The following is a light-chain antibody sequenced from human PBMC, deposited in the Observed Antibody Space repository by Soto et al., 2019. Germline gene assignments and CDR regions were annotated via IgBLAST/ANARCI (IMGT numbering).Light chain of an antibody. CDR1: QSVSSSY. J-gene: IGKJ3*01. CDR2: GAS. CDR3: QQYGSSL. V-gene: IGKV3-20*01. Sequence: EIVLTQSPGTLSLSPGERATLSCRASQSVSSSYLAWYQQKPGQAPRLLIYGASSRATGMPDRFSGSGSGTDFTLTISRLEPEDFAVSYCQQYGSSLFGPGTKVDIK.